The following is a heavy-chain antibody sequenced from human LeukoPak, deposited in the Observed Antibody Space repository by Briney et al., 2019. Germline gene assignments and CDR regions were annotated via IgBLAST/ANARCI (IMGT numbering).Heavy chain of an antibody. J-gene: IGHJ4*02. Sequence: ASVKVSCKASGYTFTSYGINWVRQAPGQGLEWMGWINAYNGNTNYAQKLQGRVTMTTDTSTTTAYMELRSLRSDDTAVYYCAKGGSGSGSYKYFDYWGQGTLVTVSS. CDR1: GYTFTSYG. CDR2: INAYNGNT. V-gene: IGHV1-18*01. CDR3: AKGGSGSGSYKYFDY. D-gene: IGHD3-10*01.